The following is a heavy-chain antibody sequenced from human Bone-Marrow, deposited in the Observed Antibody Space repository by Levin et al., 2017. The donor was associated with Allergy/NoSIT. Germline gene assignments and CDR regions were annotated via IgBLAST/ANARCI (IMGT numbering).Heavy chain of an antibody. V-gene: IGHV3-30*03. D-gene: IGHD6-13*01. CDR1: GFTFSSYG. Sequence: QSGGSLRLSCAASGFTFSSYGMHWVRQAPGKGLEWVAVISYDGSNKYYADSVKGRFTISRDNSKNTLYLQMNSLRAEDTAVYYCARDSSIAAAGGYYYYYMDVWGKGTTVTVSS. CDR3: ARDSSIAAAGGYYYYYMDV. CDR2: ISYDGSNK. J-gene: IGHJ6*03.